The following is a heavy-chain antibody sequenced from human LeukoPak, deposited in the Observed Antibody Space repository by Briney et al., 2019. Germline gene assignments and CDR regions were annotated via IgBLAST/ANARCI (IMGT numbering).Heavy chain of an antibody. D-gene: IGHD5-18*01. CDR2: IYYSGST. V-gene: IGHV4-61*01. CDR1: GYSISSSYY. J-gene: IGHJ4*02. CDR3: ARDGGYSYGYDY. Sequence: PSETLSLTCTVSGYSISSSYYWSWIRQPPGKGLEWIGYIYYSGSTNYNPSLKSRVTISVDTSKNQLSLKLSSVTAADTAVYYCARDGGYSYGYDYWGQGTLVTVSS.